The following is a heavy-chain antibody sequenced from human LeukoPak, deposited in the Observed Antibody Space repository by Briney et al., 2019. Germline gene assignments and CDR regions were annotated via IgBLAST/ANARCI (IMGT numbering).Heavy chain of an antibody. CDR3: ARTAIVRQQLVRNYYYYYMDV. J-gene: IGHJ6*03. Sequence: LRASVTVSCKASGYTFSGYYMHWVRQAPGQGLEWMGWINPNSGGTNYAQKFQGRVTMTRDTSISTAYMELSRLRSDDTAVYYCARTAIVRQQLVRNYYYYYMDVWGKGTTVTVSS. D-gene: IGHD6-13*01. CDR2: INPNSGGT. CDR1: GYTFSGYY. V-gene: IGHV1-2*02.